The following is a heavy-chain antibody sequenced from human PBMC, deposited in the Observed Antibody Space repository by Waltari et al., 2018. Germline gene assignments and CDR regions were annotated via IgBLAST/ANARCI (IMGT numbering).Heavy chain of an antibody. D-gene: IGHD2-21*02. J-gene: IGHJ4*02. CDR2: INPNRGGT. V-gene: IGHV1-2*02. Sequence: QVQLVQSGAEVKKPGASVKVSCKASGYTFTGYYMHWVRQAPGQGLEWMGWINPNRGGTNYAQKFQGRVTMTRDTSISTAYMELSRLRSDDTAVYYCARAYRARLLYGGNLPFLYWGQGTLVTVSS. CDR1: GYTFTGYY. CDR3: ARAYRARLLYGGNLPFLY.